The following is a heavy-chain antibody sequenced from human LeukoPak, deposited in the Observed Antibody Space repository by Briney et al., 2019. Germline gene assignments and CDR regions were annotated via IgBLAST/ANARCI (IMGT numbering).Heavy chain of an antibody. V-gene: IGHV3-23*01. Sequence: GGSLRLSCAASGFTFSSYAMSWVRQAPGKGLEWVSAISGSGGSTYYADSVKGRFTISRDNSKNTLYLQMNSLRAEDTAVYYCAKGGYCSSTSCEIHYYYYGMDVWGQGTTATVSS. CDR2: ISGSGGST. CDR1: GFTFSSYA. D-gene: IGHD2-2*01. CDR3: AKGGYCSSTSCEIHYYYYGMDV. J-gene: IGHJ6*02.